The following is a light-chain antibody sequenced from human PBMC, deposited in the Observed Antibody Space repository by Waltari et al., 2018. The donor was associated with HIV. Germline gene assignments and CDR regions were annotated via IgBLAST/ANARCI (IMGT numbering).Light chain of an antibody. J-gene: IGLJ3*02. CDR1: SSNIGSNYD. CDR2: VGL. Sequence: QSVLTQPPSVSGAPGQRVIISCTGNSSNIGSNYDVNWYQQLPGKAPNLLISVGLSRPSGVPDRLSVSRSGTSASLAITGLQAEDEADYYCQSYDNSLSASVFGGGTKLTVL. V-gene: IGLV1-40*01. CDR3: QSYDNSLSASV.